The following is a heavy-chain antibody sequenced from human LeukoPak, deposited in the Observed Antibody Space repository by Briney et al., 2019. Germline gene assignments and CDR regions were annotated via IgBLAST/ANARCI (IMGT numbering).Heavy chain of an antibody. D-gene: IGHD6-13*01. V-gene: IGHV4-34*01. CDR1: GGSFSGYY. J-gene: IGHJ4*02. CDR3: ARKYAAAAPLGY. CDR2: INHSGST. Sequence: SETLSLTCAGYGGSFSGYYWSWIRQPPGKGLEWIGEINHSGSTNYNPSLKSRVTISVDTSKNQFSLKLSSVTAADTAVYYCARKYAAAAPLGYWGQGTLVTVSS.